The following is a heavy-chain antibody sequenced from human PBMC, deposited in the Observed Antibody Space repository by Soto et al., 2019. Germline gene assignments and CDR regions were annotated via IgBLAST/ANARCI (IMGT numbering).Heavy chain of an antibody. CDR2: IHYSGTT. V-gene: IGHV4-59*01. CDR3: AAGEASSRNLAPYYLDF. CDR1: GGSMRNYS. Sequence: SETLSLTCTVSGGSMRNYSWTWIRQPPGKGLEWIGYIHYSGTTSFFPSYNPSLRSRVTISEDTSKNQFSLKLLSVTTADTAVYFCAAGEASSRNLAPYYLDFWGQGTLVTVSS. J-gene: IGHJ4*02. D-gene: IGHD6-13*01.